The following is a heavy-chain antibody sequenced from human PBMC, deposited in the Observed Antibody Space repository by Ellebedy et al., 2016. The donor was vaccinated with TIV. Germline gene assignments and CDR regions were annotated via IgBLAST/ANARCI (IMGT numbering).Heavy chain of an antibody. D-gene: IGHD2/OR15-2a*01. V-gene: IGHV3-23*01. J-gene: IGHJ4*02. CDR2: ISGSGSDT. CDR1: GFTFSNYA. CDR3: AKRDHSDSTTFSPLFAS. Sequence: GESLKISCAASGFTFSNYAMNLVRQAPGKGLELVSGISGSGSDTYYAESVKGRFTISQDNSKSTLYVQMNSLRVEDTAIYYCAKRDHSDSTTFSPLFASWGLGTLVIVSS.